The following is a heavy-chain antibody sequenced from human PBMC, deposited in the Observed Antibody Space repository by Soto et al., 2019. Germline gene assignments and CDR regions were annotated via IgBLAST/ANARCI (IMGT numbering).Heavy chain of an antibody. Sequence: QVQLVESGGGVVQPGRSLRLSCAASGFTFSSYGMHWVRQAPGKGLEWVAVIWYDGSNKYYADSVKGRFTISRDNSKNTLYLQMNSLRAEDTDVYYCARGRGRYDSSGYLQAYYYYGMDVWGQGTTVTVSS. J-gene: IGHJ6*02. V-gene: IGHV3-33*01. CDR2: IWYDGSNK. CDR3: ARGRGRYDSSGYLQAYYYYGMDV. CDR1: GFTFSSYG. D-gene: IGHD3-22*01.